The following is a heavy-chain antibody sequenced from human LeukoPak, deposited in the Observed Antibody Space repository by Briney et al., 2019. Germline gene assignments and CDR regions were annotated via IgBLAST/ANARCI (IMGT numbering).Heavy chain of an antibody. CDR2: IGDSGVPT. Sequence: TGGSLRLSCAASQFTFTTYAMSWVRQAPGRGLEWVSSIGDSGVPTYYADSVKGRFTISRDNSQNTLYLQMNSLRAEDTALYYCARDQGGTGSWYEGEGYWGQGTLVTVSS. CDR3: ARDQGGTGSWYEGEGY. J-gene: IGHJ4*02. CDR1: QFTFTTYA. D-gene: IGHD6-13*01. V-gene: IGHV3-23*01.